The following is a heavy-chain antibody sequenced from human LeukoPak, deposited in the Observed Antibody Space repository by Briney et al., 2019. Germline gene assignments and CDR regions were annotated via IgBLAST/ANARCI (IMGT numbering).Heavy chain of an antibody. J-gene: IGHJ3*02. CDR2: IYYSGCT. Sequence: SETLSLTCTVSGSSISSYYWSWIRQPPGKGLEWIGYIYYSGCTNYNPSLKSRVTISVDTSKNQFSLKLSSVTAADTAVYYCARDSSGGAFDIWGQGTMVTVSS. CDR3: ARDSSGGAFDI. V-gene: IGHV4-59*01. CDR1: GSSISSYY. D-gene: IGHD6-25*01.